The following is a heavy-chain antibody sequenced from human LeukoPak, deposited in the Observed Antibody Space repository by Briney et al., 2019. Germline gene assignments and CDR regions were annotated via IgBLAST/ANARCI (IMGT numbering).Heavy chain of an antibody. V-gene: IGHV4-34*01. CDR3: ARGRAGDRTYY. Sequence: SETLSLTCAVYGGSFSGYYWSWIRQPPGKGLEWIGEINHSGSINYNPSLKSRVTISVDTSKNQFSLKLSSVTAADTAVYYCARGRAGDRTYYWGQGTLVTVSS. CDR1: GGSFSGYY. D-gene: IGHD1-26*01. CDR2: INHSGSI. J-gene: IGHJ4*02.